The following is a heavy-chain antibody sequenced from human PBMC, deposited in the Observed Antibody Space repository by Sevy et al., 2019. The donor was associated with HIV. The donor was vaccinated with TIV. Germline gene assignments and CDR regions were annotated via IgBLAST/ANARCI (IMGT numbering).Heavy chain of an antibody. Sequence: ASVKVSCKVSGYSLTKLAMHWVRQAPGKGPEWLGTFDPEDGDPEDGKTIYAQKFQDRVIMTEDTSTDTAYMELSSLTSEGTAMYYCATTKDYYDSSGYPFDDWGQGTLVTVSS. V-gene: IGHV1-24*01. J-gene: IGHJ4*02. CDR1: GYSLTKLA. CDR2: FDPEDGDPEDGKT. D-gene: IGHD3-22*01. CDR3: ATTKDYYDSSGYPFDD.